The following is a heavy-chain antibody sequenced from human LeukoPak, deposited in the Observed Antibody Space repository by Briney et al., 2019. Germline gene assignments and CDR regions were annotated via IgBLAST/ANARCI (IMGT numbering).Heavy chain of an antibody. Sequence: GASLQISCKGSGYSFTSYWIGWVRQMPGKGLEWMGIIYPADSDTRYSPSFQGQVTISADKSVSTAYLQWSSLKASDTAMYYCARTSGSLWFGELFFGPWGQGTLVTVSS. J-gene: IGHJ5*02. CDR2: IYPADSDT. CDR1: GYSFTSYW. D-gene: IGHD3-10*01. V-gene: IGHV5-51*01. CDR3: ARTSGSLWFGELFFGP.